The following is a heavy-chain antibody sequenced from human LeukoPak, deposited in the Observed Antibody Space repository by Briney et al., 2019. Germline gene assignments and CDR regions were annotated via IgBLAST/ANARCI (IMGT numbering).Heavy chain of an antibody. CDR2: IYYSGST. D-gene: IGHD6-13*01. V-gene: IGHV4-39*01. Sequence: SETLSLTCTVSGGSISSGSYYWGWIRQPPGKGLEWIGSIYYSGSTYYNPSLKSRVTISVDTSKNQFSLKVSSVTAADTAVYYCARHAGSSSWVNWFDPWGQGTLVTVSS. CDR3: ARHAGSSSWVNWFDP. CDR1: GGSISSGSYY. J-gene: IGHJ5*02.